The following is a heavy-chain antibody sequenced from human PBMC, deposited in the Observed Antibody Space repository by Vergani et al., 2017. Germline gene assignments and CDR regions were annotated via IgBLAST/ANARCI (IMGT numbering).Heavy chain of an antibody. CDR3: ARSIVSRNPPDYFDN. CDR2: VEDSGYF. D-gene: IGHD1-14*01. J-gene: IGHJ4*02. CDR1: GGSLSGYY. Sequence: QVQLPESGPGLVRPSETLSLTCTVSGGSLSGYYWSWIRQTPGEGLEWIGYVEDSGYFNYNPSLKTRVSMSSDTSNNQFSLMLSSVTVADTAVYYCARSIVSRNPPDYFDNWGQGTLVTVSS. V-gene: IGHV4-59*01.